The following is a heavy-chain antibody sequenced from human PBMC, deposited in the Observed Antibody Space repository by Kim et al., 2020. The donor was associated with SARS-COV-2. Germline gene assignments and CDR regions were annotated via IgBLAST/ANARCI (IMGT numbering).Heavy chain of an antibody. Sequence: SETLSLTCTVSGGSVSSGSYYWSWIRQPPGKGLEWIGYIYYSGSTNYNPSLKSRVTISVDTSKNQFSLKLSSVTAADTAVYYCARGRRYAIVYWGQGTVV. CDR3: ARGRRYAIVY. CDR1: GGSVSSGSYY. V-gene: IGHV4-61*01. J-gene: IGHJ4*02. CDR2: IYYSGST. D-gene: IGHD2-8*01.